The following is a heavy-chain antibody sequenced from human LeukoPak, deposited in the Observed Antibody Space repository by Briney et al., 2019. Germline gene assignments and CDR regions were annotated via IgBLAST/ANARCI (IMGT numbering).Heavy chain of an antibody. J-gene: IGHJ3*02. CDR2: IYSGGST. Sequence: PGGSLRLSCAASGFTVSSNYMSWVRQAPGKGLEWVSVIYSGGSTYHADSVKGRFTISRDNSKNTLCLQMNSLRAEDTAVYYCARDGDYYDSSGYSPRNAFDIWGQGTMVTVSS. D-gene: IGHD3-22*01. CDR1: GFTVSSNY. CDR3: ARDGDYYDSSGYSPRNAFDI. V-gene: IGHV3-53*01.